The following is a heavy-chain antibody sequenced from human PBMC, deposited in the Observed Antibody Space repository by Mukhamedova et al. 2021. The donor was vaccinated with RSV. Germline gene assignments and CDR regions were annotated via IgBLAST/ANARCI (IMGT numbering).Heavy chain of an antibody. CDR2: IIPIFGTA. CDR3: ASELPMVRGSFAY. J-gene: IGHJ4*02. V-gene: IGHV1-69*06. Sequence: GLEWMGGIIPIFGTANFAQKFQGRVTITADKSTSTAYMELSSLRSEDTALYYCASELPMVRGSFAYWGQGTLVTVSS. D-gene: IGHD3-10*01.